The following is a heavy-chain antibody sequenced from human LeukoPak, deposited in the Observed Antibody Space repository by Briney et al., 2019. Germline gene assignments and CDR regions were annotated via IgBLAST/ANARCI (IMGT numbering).Heavy chain of an antibody. CDR3: ARVTGSSISSRSLLY. J-gene: IGHJ4*02. Sequence: ASVKVSCKASGYIFTNYGITLVRQAPGQGPAWMGHINPYNGNTNYAQNFQGRVTMTADTSSSTAYMELRSLTFDDTAVYYCARVTGSSISSRSLLYWGQGATVTVSS. V-gene: IGHV1-18*01. CDR2: INPYNGNT. CDR1: GYIFTNYG. D-gene: IGHD6-6*01.